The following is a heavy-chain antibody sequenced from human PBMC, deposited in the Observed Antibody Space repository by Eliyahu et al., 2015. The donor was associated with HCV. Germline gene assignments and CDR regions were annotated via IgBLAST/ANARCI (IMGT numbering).Heavy chain of an antibody. CDR1: GFTFSSCW. CDR3: AREGWRGYSDY. D-gene: IGHD5-24*01. J-gene: IGHJ4*02. CDR2: INQDESQK. Sequence: EVQVVESGGGLVQPGGSLRLSCAASGFTFSSCWMTWVRQAPGKGLEWVANINQDESQKYYVGSVKGRFTISRDNAKNSLYLQMNSLRAEDTAVYYCAREGWRGYSDYWGQGTLVTVSS. V-gene: IGHV3-7*01.